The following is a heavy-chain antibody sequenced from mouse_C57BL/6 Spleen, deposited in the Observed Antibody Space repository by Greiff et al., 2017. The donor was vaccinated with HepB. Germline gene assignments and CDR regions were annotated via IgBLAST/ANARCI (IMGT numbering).Heavy chain of an antibody. D-gene: IGHD6-2*01. J-gene: IGHJ2*01. Sequence: QVQLQQSGAELVKPGASVKMSCKASGYTFTSYWITWVKQRPGQGLEWIGDIYPGSGSTNYNEKFKSKATLTVDTSSSTAYMQLSSLTSEDSAVYYCARGIPSTLYYFDYWSQGTTLTVSS. CDR2: IYPGSGST. V-gene: IGHV1-55*01. CDR3: ARGIPSTLYYFDY. CDR1: GYTFTSYW.